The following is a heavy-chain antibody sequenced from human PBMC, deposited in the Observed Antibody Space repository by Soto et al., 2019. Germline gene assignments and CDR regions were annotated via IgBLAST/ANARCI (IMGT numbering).Heavy chain of an antibody. D-gene: IGHD6-6*01. CDR2: ISSSSSTI. CDR1: GFTFSSYS. Sequence: GGSLRLSCAASGFTFSSYSMNWVRQAPGKGLEWVSYISSSSSTIYYADSMKGRFTISRDNAKNSLYLQMNSLRAEDTAVYYCARVRAALPPDYWGQGTLVTVSS. CDR3: ARVRAALPPDY. J-gene: IGHJ4*02. V-gene: IGHV3-48*01.